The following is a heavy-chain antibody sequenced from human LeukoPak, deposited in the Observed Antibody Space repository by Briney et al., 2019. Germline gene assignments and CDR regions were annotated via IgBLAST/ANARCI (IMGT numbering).Heavy chain of an antibody. Sequence: ASVKVSCKASGYTFTSYSICWVRQASGQGLEWMGWFSVYNGNTNYAQKFQGRVTMTTDTSTSTAYMELRSLRSDDTAVYYCASSSLRFLEWLLDIDAFDIWGQGTMVTVSS. D-gene: IGHD3-3*01. CDR3: ASSSLRFLEWLLDIDAFDI. CDR1: GYTFTSYS. J-gene: IGHJ3*02. CDR2: FSVYNGNT. V-gene: IGHV1-18*04.